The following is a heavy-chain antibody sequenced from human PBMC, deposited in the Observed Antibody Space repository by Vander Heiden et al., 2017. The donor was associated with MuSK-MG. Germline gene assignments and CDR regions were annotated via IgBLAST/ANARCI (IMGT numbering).Heavy chain of an antibody. CDR3: ASSITMVRGAIRY. Sequence: EVQLVESGGGLVKPGGSLRLSCAASGFTFSSYSMNWVRQAPGKGLEWVSSISSSSSYIYYADSVKGRFTISRDNAKNSLYLQMNSLRAEDTAVYYCASSITMVRGAIRYWGQGTLVTVSS. D-gene: IGHD3-10*01. CDR1: GFTFSSYS. J-gene: IGHJ4*02. V-gene: IGHV3-21*01. CDR2: ISSSSSYI.